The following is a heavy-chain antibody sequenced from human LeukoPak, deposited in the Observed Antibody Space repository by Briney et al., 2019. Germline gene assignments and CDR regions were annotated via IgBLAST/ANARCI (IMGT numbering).Heavy chain of an antibody. D-gene: IGHD3-10*01. Sequence: GGSLRLSCAASGFTFSSYAMSWVRQAPGKGLEWVSAISGSGGSTYYADTVKGRFTISRDNSKNTLNLQMNSLRAEDTAVYYCAKDPYGSGSYYAYYFDYWGQGTLVTVSS. V-gene: IGHV3-23*01. J-gene: IGHJ4*02. CDR1: GFTFSSYA. CDR2: ISGSGGST. CDR3: AKDPYGSGSYYAYYFDY.